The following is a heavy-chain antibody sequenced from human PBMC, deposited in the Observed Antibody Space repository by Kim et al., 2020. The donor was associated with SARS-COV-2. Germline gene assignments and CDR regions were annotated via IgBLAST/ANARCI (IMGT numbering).Heavy chain of an antibody. CDR2: T. J-gene: IGHJ4*02. Sequence: TYYADTVNGRCTITRHNYKNTLYLQMNSLRAEDTAVYYCARDSRYGGYDYWCQGTLVTVAS. V-gene: IGHV3-53*04. CDR3: ARDSRYGGYDY. D-gene: IGHD5-12*01.